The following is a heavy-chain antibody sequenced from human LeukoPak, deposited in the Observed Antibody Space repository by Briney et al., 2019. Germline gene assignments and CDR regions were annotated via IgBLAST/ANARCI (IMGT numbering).Heavy chain of an antibody. J-gene: IGHJ5*02. CDR2: IIPIFGIA. CDR3: AREWGYPDYP. V-gene: IGHV1-69*04. CDR1: GGTFSSYA. D-gene: IGHD5-18*01. Sequence: VASVKVSCKASGGTFSSYAISWVRQAPGQGLEWMGRIIPIFGIANYAQKFQGRVTITADKSTSTAHMELSSLRSEDTAVYYCAREWGYPDYPWGQGTLVTVSS.